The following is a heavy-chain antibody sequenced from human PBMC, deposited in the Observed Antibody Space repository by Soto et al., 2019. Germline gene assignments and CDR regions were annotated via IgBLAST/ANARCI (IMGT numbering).Heavy chain of an antibody. CDR2: ISYDGSNK. CDR3: ARDKDSSGYYSVIPFFDY. Sequence: GGSLRLSCAASGFTFSSYAMHWVRQAPGKGLEWVAVISYDGSNKYYADSVKGRFTISRDNSKNTLYLQMNSLRAEDTAVYYCARDKDSSGYYSVIPFFDYWGQGTLVTGSS. V-gene: IGHV3-30-3*01. D-gene: IGHD3-22*01. CDR1: GFTFSSYA. J-gene: IGHJ4*02.